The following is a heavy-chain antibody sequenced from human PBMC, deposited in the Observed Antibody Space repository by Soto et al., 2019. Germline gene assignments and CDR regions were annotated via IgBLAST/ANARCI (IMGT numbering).Heavy chain of an antibody. CDR3: AARHFWRRTWTARRRDY. Sequence: PGTLPDTWAISGDSINSSHWWIWGRQPPEKGLEWIGQISHSGNTNYNPSLTSRVNISVDKSKNHFSLKLTSVPAADTAVYYCAARHFWRRTWTARRRDYWGQATLVIV. J-gene: IGHJ4*02. CDR2: ISHSGNT. V-gene: IGHV4-4*03. D-gene: IGHD3-3*02. CDR1: GDSINSSHW.